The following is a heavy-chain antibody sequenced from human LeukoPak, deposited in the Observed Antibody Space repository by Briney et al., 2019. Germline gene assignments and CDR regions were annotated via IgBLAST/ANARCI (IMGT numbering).Heavy chain of an antibody. CDR1: GGSFSGYY. V-gene: IGHV4-34*01. J-gene: IGHJ4*02. Sequence: SETLSLTCAVYGGSFSGYYWSWIRQPPGKGLEWIGEINHSGSTNYNPSLKSRVTISVDTSKNQFSLKPSSVTAADTAVYYCARQSIRWDFDYWGQGTLVTVSS. CDR2: INHSGST. CDR3: ARQSIRWDFDY. D-gene: IGHD1-26*01.